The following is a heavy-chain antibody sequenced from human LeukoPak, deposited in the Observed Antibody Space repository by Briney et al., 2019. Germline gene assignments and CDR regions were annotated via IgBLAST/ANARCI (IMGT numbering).Heavy chain of an antibody. V-gene: IGHV3-23*01. CDR1: GFTFSSYA. CDR2: ITGSGGGT. Sequence: PGGSLRLSCAVSGFTFSSYAMSWVRQAPGKGLEWVSTITGSGGGTYYADSVKGRFTISRDNSKNTLYLQMNSLRVEDTAVYYCAKGLGESGRGYYYSFDYWGQGTLVTVSS. CDR3: AKGLGESGRGYYYSFDY. J-gene: IGHJ4*02. D-gene: IGHD3-22*01.